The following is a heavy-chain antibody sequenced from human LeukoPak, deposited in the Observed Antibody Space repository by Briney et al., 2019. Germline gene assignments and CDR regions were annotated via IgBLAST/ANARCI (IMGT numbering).Heavy chain of an antibody. CDR3: ARHDAGIAARPFDN. J-gene: IGHJ4*02. D-gene: IGHD6-6*01. CDR1: GGSISTYY. CDR2: IHASGPT. V-gene: IGHV4-4*09. Sequence: SETLSPTCTVSGGSISTYYWSWIRRPPGKGLEWIAYIHASGPTNYNPSLKSRITISVDTSKNQFSLKLSSVTAADTAVYYCARHDAGIAARPFDNWGQGTLVTVSS.